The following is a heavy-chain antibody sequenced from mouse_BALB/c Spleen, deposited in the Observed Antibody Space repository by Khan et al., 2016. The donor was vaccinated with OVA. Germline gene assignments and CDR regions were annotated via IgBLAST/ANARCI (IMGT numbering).Heavy chain of an antibody. V-gene: IGHV1S81*02. CDR2: VYPGDGRA. D-gene: IGHD2-10*01. J-gene: IGHJ2*01. CDR1: GYTFTNYW. CDR3: ARNAYFGNYFDS. Sequence: VQLQQSGAELVKPGASVKLSCKASGYTFTNYWVHWVKQRPGQGLEWIGEVYPGDGRANYNEKFKSKATLTVDKSSSIAFMQLSSLTSEDSAVYSCARNAYFGNYFDSWGQGTTLTVSS.